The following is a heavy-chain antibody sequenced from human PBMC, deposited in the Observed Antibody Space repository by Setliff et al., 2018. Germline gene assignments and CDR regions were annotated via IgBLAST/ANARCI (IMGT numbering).Heavy chain of an antibody. D-gene: IGHD2-2*01. J-gene: IGHJ4*02. CDR3: ARVKIAILPAAIDY. V-gene: IGHV4-4*02. CDR1: GGSISSSNW. Sequence: PSETLSLTCAVSGGSISSSNWWSWVRQPPGKGLGWIGEIYHSGSTNYNPSLKSRVTISVDKSKNQFSLKLSPVTAADTAVYYCARVKIAILPAAIDYWGQGTLVTVSS. CDR2: IYHSGST.